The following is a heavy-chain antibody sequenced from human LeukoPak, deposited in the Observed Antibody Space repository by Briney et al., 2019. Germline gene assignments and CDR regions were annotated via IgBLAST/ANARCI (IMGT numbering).Heavy chain of an antibody. CDR1: GFTFSGSA. Sequence: PGGSLKLSCAASGFTFSGSAIHWVRQASGKGLEWVARIKTKAESYATAYVASVKGRFTISRDDSKNTAYLQMDSLKTEDTAMYYCTRLSGGNSDSYYYGLDVGGQGTTVTVSS. D-gene: IGHD4-23*01. CDR3: TRLSGGNSDSYYYGLDV. V-gene: IGHV3-73*01. J-gene: IGHJ6*02. CDR2: IKTKAESYAT.